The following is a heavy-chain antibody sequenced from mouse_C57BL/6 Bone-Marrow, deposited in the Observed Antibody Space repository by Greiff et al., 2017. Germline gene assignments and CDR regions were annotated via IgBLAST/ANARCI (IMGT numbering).Heavy chain of an antibody. Sequence: VQLQESGAELVKPGASVKLSCKASGYTFTEYTIHWVKQRSGQGLEWIGWFYPGSGSIKYNEKFKDKATLTADKSSSTVYMELSRLTSEDSAVYFCARNEVYPYYDGSSVAWFAYWGQGTLVTVSA. D-gene: IGHD1-1*01. CDR1: GYTFTEYT. CDR3: ARNEVYPYYDGSSVAWFAY. CDR2: FYPGSGSI. V-gene: IGHV1-62-2*01. J-gene: IGHJ3*01.